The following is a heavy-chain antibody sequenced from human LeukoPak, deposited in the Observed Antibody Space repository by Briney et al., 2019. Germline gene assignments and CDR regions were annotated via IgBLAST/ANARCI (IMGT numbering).Heavy chain of an antibody. V-gene: IGHV3-23*01. CDR2: ISGSGGST. J-gene: IGHJ5*02. Sequence: GGSLRLSCAASGFTFSSYGMSWVRQAPGKGLEWVSAISGSGGSTYYADSVKGRFTISRDNSKNTLYLQMNSLRAEDTAVYYCAKMSSDYGDCWFDPWGQGTLVTVSS. D-gene: IGHD4-17*01. CDR3: AKMSSDYGDCWFDP. CDR1: GFTFSSYG.